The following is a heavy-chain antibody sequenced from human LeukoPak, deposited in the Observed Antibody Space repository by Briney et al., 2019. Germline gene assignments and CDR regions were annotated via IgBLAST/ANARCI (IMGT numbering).Heavy chain of an antibody. J-gene: IGHJ4*02. V-gene: IGHV3-15*01. Sequence: GGSLRLSCAASGFSFNYAWMSWVRQAPGKGLERVGRIRSKTDGGTTDYAAPVKGRFTISRDDSKNTLYLQMNSLKTEDTAVYYCTTDYYDSSAYPLNFDYWGQRTLVTVSS. D-gene: IGHD3-22*01. CDR1: GFSFNYAW. CDR2: IRSKTDGGTT. CDR3: TTDYYDSSAYPLNFDY.